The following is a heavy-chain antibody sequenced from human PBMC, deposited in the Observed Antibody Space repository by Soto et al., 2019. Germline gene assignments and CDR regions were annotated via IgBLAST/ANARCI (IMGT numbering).Heavy chain of an antibody. J-gene: IGHJ6*02. D-gene: IGHD6-6*01. Sequence: QVQLVQSGAEVKKPGSSVKVSCKASGGTFSSYAISWVRQAPGQGLEWMGGSIPIFGTANYAQKFQGRVTITADESTSTAYMELSSLRSEDTAVYYCARSSSSATASHYYYYGMDVWGQGTTVTVSS. CDR2: SIPIFGTA. V-gene: IGHV1-69*01. CDR3: ARSSSSATASHYYYYGMDV. CDR1: GGTFSSYA.